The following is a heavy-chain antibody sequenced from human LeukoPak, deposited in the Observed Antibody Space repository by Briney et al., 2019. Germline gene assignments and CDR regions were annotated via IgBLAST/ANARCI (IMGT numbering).Heavy chain of an antibody. Sequence: SETLSLTCAVYGGSFSDYYRSWIRQPPGKGLEWIGEIKHSGSTNYNPSLKSRVTISVDTSKNQFSLKLNSVTAADTAVYYCARATAAGYFQHWGQGTPVTVSS. D-gene: IGHD4-17*01. CDR2: IKHSGST. CDR1: GGSFSDYY. V-gene: IGHV4-34*01. J-gene: IGHJ1*01. CDR3: ARATAAGYFQH.